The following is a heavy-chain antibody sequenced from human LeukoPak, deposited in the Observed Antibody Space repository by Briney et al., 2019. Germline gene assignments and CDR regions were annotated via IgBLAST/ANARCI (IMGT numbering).Heavy chain of an antibody. J-gene: IGHJ4*02. D-gene: IGHD3-22*01. CDR3: AKGHDYDSSGYQPYYLDY. CDR2: INGSGGRK. CDR1: GFSFSSYA. V-gene: IGHV3-23*01. Sequence: PGGSLRLSCAASGFSFSSYAMSWVRQAPGKGLEWVSDINGSGGRKYYADSVKGRFTISRDNSKNTLYLQMNSLRAEDTAVCYCAKGHDYDSSGYQPYYLDYWGQGNLVTVSS.